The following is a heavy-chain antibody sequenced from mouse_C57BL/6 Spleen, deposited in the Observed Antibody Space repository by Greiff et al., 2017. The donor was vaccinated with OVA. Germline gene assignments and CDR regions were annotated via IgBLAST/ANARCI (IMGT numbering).Heavy chain of an antibody. CDR2: ISYDGSN. V-gene: IGHV3-6*01. CDR1: GYSITSGYY. CDR3: ARAITTVVAYYFDY. D-gene: IGHD1-1*01. Sequence: EVKLQESGPGLVKPSQSLSLTCSVTGYSITSGYYWNWIRQFPGNKLEWMGYISYDGSNNYNPSLKNRISITRDTSKNQFFLKLNSVTTEDTATYYCARAITTVVAYYFDYWGQGTTLTVSS. J-gene: IGHJ2*01.